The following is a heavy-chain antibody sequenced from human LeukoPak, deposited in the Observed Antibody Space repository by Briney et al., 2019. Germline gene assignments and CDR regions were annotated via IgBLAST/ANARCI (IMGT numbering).Heavy chain of an antibody. V-gene: IGHV3-30*12. CDR2: ISYDGSNK. J-gene: IGHJ4*02. D-gene: IGHD3-3*01. CDR3: ARGGRLEWLSDYFDY. Sequence: GGSLRLSCAASGFTFSSYGMHWVRQAPGKGLEWVAVISYDGSNKYYADSVKGRFSISRDNSKNTLYLQMNSLRAEDTAVYYCARGGRLEWLSDYFDYWGQGTLVTVSP. CDR1: GFTFSSYG.